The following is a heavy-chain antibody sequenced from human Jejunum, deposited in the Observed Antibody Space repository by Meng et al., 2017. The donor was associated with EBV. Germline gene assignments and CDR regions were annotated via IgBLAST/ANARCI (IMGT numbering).Heavy chain of an antibody. Sequence: QGQLVQSGAEVKKPGASVKVSCKASGYNFTSNDINWVRQATGQGLEWIGWMNPSSDDTGFAQKFQGRVTVTRDNSINTAYMELSSLTSDDTAVYYCARAVGAAGSMVNFDYWGQGTLVTVSS. CDR1: GYNFTSND. J-gene: IGHJ4*02. D-gene: IGHD6-13*01. CDR2: MNPSSDDT. V-gene: IGHV1-8*01. CDR3: ARAVGAAGSMVNFDY.